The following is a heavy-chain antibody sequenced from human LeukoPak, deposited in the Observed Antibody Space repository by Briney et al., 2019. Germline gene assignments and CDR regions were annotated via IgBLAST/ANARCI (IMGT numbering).Heavy chain of an antibody. D-gene: IGHD5-24*01. CDR2: MKYDGTYT. CDR1: GFTFSTYW. J-gene: IGHJ4*02. V-gene: IGHV3-74*01. Sequence: GGSLRLSCVGSGFTFSTYWMHWVRQVPGKGLVWVSSMKYDGTYTKYADSVKGRFTISRDNSKNTLYLQMNSLRAEDTAVYYCAKVQEMATILPPFHYWGQGTLVTVSS. CDR3: AKVQEMATILPPFHY.